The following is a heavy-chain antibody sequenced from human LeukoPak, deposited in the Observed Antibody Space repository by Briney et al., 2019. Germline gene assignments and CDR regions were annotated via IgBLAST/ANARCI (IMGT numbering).Heavy chain of an antibody. J-gene: IGHJ2*01. CDR3: AKVSMVRGEKYWYFDL. D-gene: IGHD3-10*01. CDR2: ISGSGGST. V-gene: IGHV3-23*01. Sequence: PGGSLRLSCAATGFTFSGYAMSWVRQAPGKGLEWVSAISGSGGSTYYADSVKGRFTISRDNSKNTLYLQMNSLRAEDTAVYYCAKVSMVRGEKYWYFDLWGRGTLVTVSS. CDR1: GFTFSGYA.